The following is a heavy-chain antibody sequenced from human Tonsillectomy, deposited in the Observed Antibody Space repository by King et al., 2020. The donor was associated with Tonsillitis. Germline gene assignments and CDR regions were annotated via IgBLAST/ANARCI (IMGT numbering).Heavy chain of an antibody. CDR1: GFTFSNAW. CDR3: TSPGGH. V-gene: IGHV3-15*01. J-gene: IGHJ4*02. Sequence: VQLVESGGGLVKPGGSLRLSCAASGFTFSNAWMSWVRQAPGKGLEWVGRIKRKTDGGTTDYAAPVKGRFTISRDDSKNTLYLQMNSLKTEDTAVYYCTSPGGHWGQGTLVTVSS. D-gene: IGHD3-16*01. CDR2: IKRKTDGGTT.